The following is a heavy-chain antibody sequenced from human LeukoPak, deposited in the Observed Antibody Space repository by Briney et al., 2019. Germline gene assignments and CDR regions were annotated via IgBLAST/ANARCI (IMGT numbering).Heavy chain of an antibody. CDR1: GFTFSTYS. D-gene: IGHD3-3*01. J-gene: IGHJ4*02. CDR3: AKWDSSGFWSGYTYYFDY. CDR2: ISSSSSYI. V-gene: IGHV3-21*01. Sequence: GGSLRLSCAASGFTFSTYSMNWVRRAPGKGLEWVSSISSSSSYIYYADSVKGRFTISRDNAKNSLYLQMNSLRAEDTAVYYFAKWDSSGFWSGYTYYFDYWGQGTLVTV.